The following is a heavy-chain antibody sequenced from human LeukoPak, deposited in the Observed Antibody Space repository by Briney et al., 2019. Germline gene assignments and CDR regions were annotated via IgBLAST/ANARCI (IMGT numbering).Heavy chain of an antibody. CDR3: ATSNGHFDS. J-gene: IGHJ4*02. V-gene: IGHV3-48*01. CDR2: ISSTSNTI. D-gene: IGHD2-8*01. CDR1: GFTFSSYS. Sequence: GASPRLSCAASGFTFSSYSMNWVRQAPGKGLEWLSYISSTSNTIYYAEYVKGRFTISRDNAKNSLYLQMNSLRVEDTAVYYCATSNGHFDSWGQGTQVTVSS.